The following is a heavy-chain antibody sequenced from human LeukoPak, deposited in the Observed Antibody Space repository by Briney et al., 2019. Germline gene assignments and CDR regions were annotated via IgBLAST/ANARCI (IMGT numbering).Heavy chain of an antibody. D-gene: IGHD3-3*01. CDR1: GYTFTSYD. Sequence: ASVKVSCKASGYTFTSYDINWVRQATGQGLEWMGWVNPNSGNTGYAQKFQGRVTITRNTSISTAYMELSSLRSEDTAVYYCARGDKKTDFLEWLLYPHEAFDIWGQGTMVTVSS. V-gene: IGHV1-8*03. CDR2: VNPNSGNT. J-gene: IGHJ3*02. CDR3: ARGDKKTDFLEWLLYPHEAFDI.